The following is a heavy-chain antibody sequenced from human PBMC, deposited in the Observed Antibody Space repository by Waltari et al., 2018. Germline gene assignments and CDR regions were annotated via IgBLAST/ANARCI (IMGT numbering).Heavy chain of an antibody. CDR2: MNPNSGNT. Sequence: QVQLVQSGAEVKKPGASVKVSCKASGYTFTSYDINWVRQATGQGLEWMGWMNPNSGNTGYAQKFQGRVTITRNTSISTAYMELNSLRPEDTAMYYCAKDGVVVPSATTNWFDPWGQGTRVTVSS. CDR1: GYTFTSYD. J-gene: IGHJ5*02. D-gene: IGHD2-2*01. CDR3: AKDGVVVPSATTNWFDP. V-gene: IGHV1-8*03.